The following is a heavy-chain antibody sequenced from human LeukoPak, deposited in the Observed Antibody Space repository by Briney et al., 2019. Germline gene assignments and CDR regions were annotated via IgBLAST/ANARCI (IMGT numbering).Heavy chain of an antibody. CDR1: GGSISSYY. CDR3: ARGRFLEWLSHWYFDL. J-gene: IGHJ2*01. V-gene: IGHV4-59*08. CDR2: IYYSGST. Sequence: PSETLSLTCTVSGGSISSYYWSWIRQPPGKGLEWIGYIYYSGSTNYNPSLKSRVTISVDTSKNQFSLKLSSVTAADTAVYYCARGRFLEWLSHWYFDLWGRGTLVTASS. D-gene: IGHD3-3*01.